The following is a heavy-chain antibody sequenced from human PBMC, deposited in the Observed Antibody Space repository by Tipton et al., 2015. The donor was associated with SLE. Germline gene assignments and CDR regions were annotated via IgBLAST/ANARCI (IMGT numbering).Heavy chain of an antibody. J-gene: IGHJ5*02. CDR3: AREVPGGWFGELPNWFDP. CDR1: GGFIIGFY. V-gene: IGHV4-59*01. CDR2: IYYSGST. D-gene: IGHD3-10*01. Sequence: TLSLTCSVSGGFIIGFYWSWIRQPPGKGLEWIGYIYYSGSTNYNPSLKSRVTISVDTSKNQFSLKLSSVTAADTAVYYCAREVPGGWFGELPNWFDPWGQGTLVTVSS.